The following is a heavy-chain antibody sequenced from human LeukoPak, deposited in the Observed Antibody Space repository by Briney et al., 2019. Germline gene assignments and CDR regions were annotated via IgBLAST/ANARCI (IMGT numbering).Heavy chain of an antibody. CDR2: ISSSGSTV. CDR3: ARDVLYRSDF. Sequence: SGGSLRLSCAASGFIFSDHSMNWVRQAPGKGLEWVSYISSSGSTVYYADSVKGRFTISRDNGKNSLYLQVNSLRAEDTAVYYCARDVLYRSDFWGQGALVTVSS. J-gene: IGHJ4*02. V-gene: IGHV3-48*01. CDR1: GFIFSDHS. D-gene: IGHD2-2*02.